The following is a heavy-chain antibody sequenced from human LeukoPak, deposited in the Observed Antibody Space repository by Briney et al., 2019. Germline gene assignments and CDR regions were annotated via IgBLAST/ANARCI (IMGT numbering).Heavy chain of an antibody. J-gene: IGHJ3*02. CDR2: IIPIFGTA. V-gene: IGHV1-69*13. D-gene: IGHD6-13*01. Sequence: GASVKVSCKASGGTFSSYAISWVRQAPGQGLEWMGGIIPIFGTANYAQKFQGRVTITADESTSTAYMELSSLRSEDTAVYYCARGTREQDDAFDTWGQGTMVTVSS. CDR3: ARGTREQDDAFDT. CDR1: GGTFSSYA.